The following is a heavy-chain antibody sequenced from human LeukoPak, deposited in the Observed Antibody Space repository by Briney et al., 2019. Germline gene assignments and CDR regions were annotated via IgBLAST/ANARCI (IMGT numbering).Heavy chain of an antibody. J-gene: IGHJ4*02. Sequence: PGGSLRLSCGASGFIFSNYEMNWVRQAPGKGLEWVSYISSSGSTIFYADSVKGRFTISRDNAKNSLYLQLNSLRAEDTAIYYCASGAQSDYWGQGTLVTVSS. V-gene: IGHV3-48*03. CDR3: ASGAQSDY. CDR2: ISSSGSTI. CDR1: GFIFSNYE. D-gene: IGHD1-26*01.